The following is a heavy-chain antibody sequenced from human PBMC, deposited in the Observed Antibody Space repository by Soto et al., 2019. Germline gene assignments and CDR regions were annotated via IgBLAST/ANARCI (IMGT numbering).Heavy chain of an antibody. Sequence: EVQLLESGGGLVQPGGSLRLSCAASGFTFSSYAISWVRQAPGKGLEWVSAISGSGGSTYYADSVKGRFTISRDNSKNTLYLQMNSLRAEDTAVYYCAKALGYCSSTSCYGYFQHWGQGTLVTVSS. CDR2: ISGSGGST. D-gene: IGHD2-2*01. J-gene: IGHJ1*01. CDR3: AKALGYCSSTSCYGYFQH. V-gene: IGHV3-23*01. CDR1: GFTFSSYA.